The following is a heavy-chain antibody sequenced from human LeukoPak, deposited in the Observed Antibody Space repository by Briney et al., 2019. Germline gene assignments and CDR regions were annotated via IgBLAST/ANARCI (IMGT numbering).Heavy chain of an antibody. Sequence: SETLSLTCTVSGGSISSSSYYWGWIRQPPGKGLEWIGSIYYSGSTYYNPSLKSRVTISVDTSTNQFSLKLSSVTAADTAVYYCARRGGSGSYYNFWFDPWGQGTLVTVSS. J-gene: IGHJ5*02. CDR1: GGSISSSSYY. D-gene: IGHD3-10*01. CDR2: IYYSGST. V-gene: IGHV4-39*01. CDR3: ARRGGSGSYYNFWFDP.